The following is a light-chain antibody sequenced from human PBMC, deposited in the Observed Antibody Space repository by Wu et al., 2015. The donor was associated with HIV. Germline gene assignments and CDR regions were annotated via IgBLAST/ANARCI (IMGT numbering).Light chain of an antibody. V-gene: IGKV3D-15*01. CDR1: QSVSSTY. J-gene: IGKJ1*01. Sequence: EIVMTQSPATLSVSPGERATLSCRASQSVSSTYLAWYQQKPGQAPRLLIYGVSSRATGIPDRFSGSGSGTEFTLTISDMQSEDFAVYYCQQYNNWPPWTFGQGTKVEVK. CDR3: QQYNNWPPWT. CDR2: GVS.